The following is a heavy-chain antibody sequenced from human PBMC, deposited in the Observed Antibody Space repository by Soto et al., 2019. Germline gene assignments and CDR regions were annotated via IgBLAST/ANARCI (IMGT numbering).Heavy chain of an antibody. V-gene: IGHV3-74*01. CDR3: ARERGYCGGDCRQHKNYYYYGMDV. D-gene: IGHD2-21*02. CDR2: INSDGSST. J-gene: IGHJ6*02. CDR1: GFTFSSYW. Sequence: GGSLRLSCAASGFTFSSYWMHWVRQAPGKGLVWVSRINSDGSSTSYADSVKGRFTIARDNAKNTLYLQMNSLRAEDTAVYYCARERGYCGGDCRQHKNYYYYGMDVWGQGTTVTVSS.